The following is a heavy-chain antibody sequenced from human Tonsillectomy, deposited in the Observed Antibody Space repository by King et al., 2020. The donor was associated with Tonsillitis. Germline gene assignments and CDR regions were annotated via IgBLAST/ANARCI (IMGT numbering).Heavy chain of an antibody. CDR2: IDPSDSYT. Sequence: VQLVESGAEVKKPGESLRISCKGSEYSFTSYWISWVRQMPGKGLEWMGRIDPSDSYTNYNPSFEGHVTISADKSNNTAYLQWSSLKASDTAMYYCARRKIEGLVMVLAGYGMDVWGQGTTVTVSS. CDR3: ARRKIEGLVMVLAGYGMDV. D-gene: IGHD2-15*01. CDR1: EYSFTSYW. V-gene: IGHV5-10-1*03. J-gene: IGHJ6*02.